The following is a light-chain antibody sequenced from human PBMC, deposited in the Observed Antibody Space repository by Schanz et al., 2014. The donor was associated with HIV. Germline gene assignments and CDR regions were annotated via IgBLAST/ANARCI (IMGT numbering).Light chain of an antibody. J-gene: IGKJ2*01. CDR3: QQSNTFPYT. CDR2: QAS. Sequence: IQMTQSPSSLSASVGDRVTITCRASQDISISLNWYQQKPGKAPQLLIYQASTLETGVPSRFSGSGSGTEFTLTISSLQPDDFATYYCQQSNTFPYTFGQGTKLEIK. CDR1: QDISIS. V-gene: IGKV1-13*02.